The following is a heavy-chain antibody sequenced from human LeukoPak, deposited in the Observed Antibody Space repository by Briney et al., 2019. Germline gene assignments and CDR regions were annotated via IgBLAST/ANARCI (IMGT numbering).Heavy chain of an antibody. CDR1: GGTFSSYA. CDR2: IIPIFGTA. J-gene: IGHJ5*02. CDR3: ARGGYYGSGSLMVNWFDP. D-gene: IGHD3-10*01. Sequence: ASVKVSCKASGGTFSSYAISWVRQAPGQGLEWMGGIIPIFGTANYAQKFQGRVTITTDESTSPAYMELSSLRSEDTAVYYCARGGYYGSGSLMVNWFDPWGQGTLVTVSS. V-gene: IGHV1-69*05.